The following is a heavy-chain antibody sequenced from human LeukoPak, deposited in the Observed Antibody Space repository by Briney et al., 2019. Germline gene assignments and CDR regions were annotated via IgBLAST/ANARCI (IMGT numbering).Heavy chain of an antibody. D-gene: IGHD5-24*01. V-gene: IGHV4-39*07. CDR1: GDSISSSTYY. CDR3: ARSRGVPRWFGP. CDR2: IYTGGST. Sequence: SETLSLTCTVSGDSISSSTYYWGWIRQPRGKGLEWIANIYTGGSTYYNPALKNRAAISIDTSKDQFFLRLTSVTAADTAVYYCARSRGVPRWFGPWGQGILVTVSS. J-gene: IGHJ5*02.